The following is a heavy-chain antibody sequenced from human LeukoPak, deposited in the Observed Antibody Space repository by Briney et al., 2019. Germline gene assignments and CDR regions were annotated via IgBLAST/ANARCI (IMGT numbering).Heavy chain of an antibody. Sequence: GGSLRLSCAASGFTFSSYSMNWVRQAPGKGLEWVSSISSSSSYIYYADSVKGRFTISRDNAKNSLYLQMNSLRAEDTAVYYCARDSDGSGYYLDYWGQGTLVTVSS. CDR1: GFTFSSYS. V-gene: IGHV3-21*01. CDR2: ISSSSSYI. J-gene: IGHJ4*02. CDR3: ARDSDGSGYYLDY. D-gene: IGHD3-22*01.